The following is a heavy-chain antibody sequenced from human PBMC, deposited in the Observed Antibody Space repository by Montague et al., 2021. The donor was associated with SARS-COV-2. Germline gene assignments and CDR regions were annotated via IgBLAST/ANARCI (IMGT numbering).Heavy chain of an antibody. D-gene: IGHD3-3*01. CDR1: GGSFSGYY. CDR2: INHSGTT. CDR3: AKHKWSQRLVAYFDS. V-gene: IGHV4-34*01. J-gene: IGHJ4*01. Sequence: SETLSLTCAVYGGSFSGYYWTWIRQSLGKGLEWIAEINHSGTTNYNFNPSLRSRVTISVDTSKNQVSLNLSSVTAADTAVYYCAKHKWSQRLVAYFDSWGQGTVVSVSS.